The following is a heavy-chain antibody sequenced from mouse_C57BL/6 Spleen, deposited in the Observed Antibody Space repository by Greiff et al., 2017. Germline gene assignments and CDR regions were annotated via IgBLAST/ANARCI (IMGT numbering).Heavy chain of an antibody. CDR1: GYTFTDYF. D-gene: IGHD2-5*01. Sequence: VQLQQSGAVLVRPGASVKLSCKASGYTFTDYFINWVKQRPGQGLEWIARIYPGSGNTYYNEKFKGKATLTAEKSSSTAYMQLSSLTSEDSAVYFCAREAYYSNDFDYWGKGTTLTVTS. CDR3: AREAYYSNDFDY. J-gene: IGHJ2*01. V-gene: IGHV1-76*01. CDR2: IYPGSGNT.